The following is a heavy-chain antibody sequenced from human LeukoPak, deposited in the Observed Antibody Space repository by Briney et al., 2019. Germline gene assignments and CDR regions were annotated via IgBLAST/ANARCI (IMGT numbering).Heavy chain of an antibody. CDR1: GGSISSGSYD. Sequence: SETLSLTCAVSGGSISSGSYDWSWIRQPAGKGLDWIGRVYTSGSTNYKPSLKSRVTISVDTSKNQFSLKLSSVTAADTAVYYCARGTGNAFDIWGQGTMVTVS. CDR3: ARGTGNAFDI. V-gene: IGHV4-61*02. D-gene: IGHD1-14*01. J-gene: IGHJ3*02. CDR2: VYTSGST.